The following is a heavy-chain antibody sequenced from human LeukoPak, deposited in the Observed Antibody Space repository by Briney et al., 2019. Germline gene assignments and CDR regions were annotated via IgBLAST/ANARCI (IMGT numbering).Heavy chain of an antibody. V-gene: IGHV3-7*04. Sequence: GGSLRLSCAASGFTFSSYWMSWVRQAPGKGLEWVANINQDESEENFVDSVKGRFSISRDNAKRSLYLQMNSLRAVDTAMYYCARDRGYSTFDFWGQGTLVTVSS. CDR3: ARDRGYSTFDF. CDR1: GFTFSSYW. J-gene: IGHJ4*02. CDR2: INQDESEE. D-gene: IGHD4-11*01.